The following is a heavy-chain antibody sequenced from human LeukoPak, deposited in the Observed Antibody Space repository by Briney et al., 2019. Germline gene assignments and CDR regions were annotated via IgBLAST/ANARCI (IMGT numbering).Heavy chain of an antibody. CDR2: IYYSGST. CDR3: ARHQRTGYFDY. Sequence: SETLSLTCTVSGGSISSGGYYWNWIRQHPGKGLEWIGYIYYSGSTYYNPSLKSRVTISVDTSKNQFSLKLSSVTAADTAVYYCARHQRTGYFDYWGQGTLVTVSS. D-gene: IGHD4-17*01. J-gene: IGHJ4*02. V-gene: IGHV4-39*01. CDR1: GGSISSGGYY.